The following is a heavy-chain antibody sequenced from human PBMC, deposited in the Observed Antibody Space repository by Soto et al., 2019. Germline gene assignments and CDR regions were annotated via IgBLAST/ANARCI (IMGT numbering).Heavy chain of an antibody. CDR1: GYTFTAYS. J-gene: IGHJ4*02. CDR2: VSTNNAAT. CDR3: ARELNTDPSAYYSFAY. V-gene: IGHV1-18*01. D-gene: IGHD3-22*01. Sequence: ASMKVSCKTSGYTFTAYSLAWLRQAPGQRPEWMGWVSTNNAATNYAQKFQGRVTMTTETSTRTTYMELRSLRSDDTAVYYCARELNTDPSAYYSFAYWGQGTLVTVSS.